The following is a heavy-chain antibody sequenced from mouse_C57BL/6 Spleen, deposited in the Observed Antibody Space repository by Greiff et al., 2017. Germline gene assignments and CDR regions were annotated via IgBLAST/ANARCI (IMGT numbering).Heavy chain of an antibody. CDR1: GFTFSSYA. CDR2: ISDGGSYT. Sequence: EVQLQESGGGLVKPGGSLKLSCAASGFTFSSYAMSWVRQTPEKRLEWVATISDGGSYTYYPDNVKGRFTISRDNAKNNLYLQMSHLKSEDTAMYYCARERSNYYFDYWGQGTTLTVSS. CDR3: ARERSNYYFDY. V-gene: IGHV5-4*01. J-gene: IGHJ2*01. D-gene: IGHD2-5*01.